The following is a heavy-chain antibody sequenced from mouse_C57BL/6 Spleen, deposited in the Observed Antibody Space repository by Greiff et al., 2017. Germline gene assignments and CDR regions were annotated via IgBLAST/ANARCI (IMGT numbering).Heavy chain of an antibody. J-gene: IGHJ2*01. CDR3: ARYPYYGSSPYYFDY. V-gene: IGHV3-8*01. D-gene: IGHD1-1*01. Sequence: EVKLMESGPGLAKPSQTLSLTCSFTGYPIPSDYWNWIRKFPGNKLEYMRYISYNDSTYYNPSLNSRISITLDTSKNQYYLQLTTVTTEDTSTYYCARYPYYGSSPYYFDYWGQGTTLTVSS. CDR2: ISYNDST. CDR1: GYPIPSDY.